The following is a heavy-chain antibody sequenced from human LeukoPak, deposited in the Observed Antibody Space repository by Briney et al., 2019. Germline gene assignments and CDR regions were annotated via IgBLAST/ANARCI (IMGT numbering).Heavy chain of an antibody. V-gene: IGHV4-39*01. D-gene: IGHD5-24*01. Sequence: PSETLSLTCTVSGGSISSSNYYWGWIRQPPGKGLDWIGSIYYSGSTYYNPSLKSRVTISVDTSKNQFSLKLSSVTAADTAVYYCARADGYTRYFQHWGQGTLVTVSS. CDR1: GGSISSSNYY. CDR3: ARADGYTRYFQH. J-gene: IGHJ1*01. CDR2: IYYSGST.